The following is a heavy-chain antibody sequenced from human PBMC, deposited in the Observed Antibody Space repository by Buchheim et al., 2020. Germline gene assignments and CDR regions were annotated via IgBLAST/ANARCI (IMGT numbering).Heavy chain of an antibody. J-gene: IGHJ4*02. CDR3: TRLRAAMNDY. CDR2: IRSKANSYAT. V-gene: IGHV3-73*01. D-gene: IGHD5-18*01. Sequence: EVQLVESGGGLVQPGGSLKLSCAASGFTFSGSAMHWVRQASGKGLEWVGRIRSKANSYATAYAASGKGRVTISREDSKKTAYLQMNSLKTEDTAVYYCTRLRAAMNDYWGQGTL. CDR1: GFTFSGSA.